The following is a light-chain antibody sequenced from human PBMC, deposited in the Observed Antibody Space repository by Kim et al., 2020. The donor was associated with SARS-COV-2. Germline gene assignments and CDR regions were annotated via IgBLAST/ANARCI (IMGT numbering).Light chain of an antibody. CDR1: QSVSSN. V-gene: IGKV3-15*01. CDR3: QQYRHWPLT. CDR2: GAS. Sequence: EIVMTQSPATLSVSPGESATLSCRASQSVSSNLAWYQQKPGQAPRLLIYGASTRATGIPGRFSGSGSGTEFTLTISSLQSEDFAVYYCQQYRHWPLTFGGGTKLEI. J-gene: IGKJ4*01.